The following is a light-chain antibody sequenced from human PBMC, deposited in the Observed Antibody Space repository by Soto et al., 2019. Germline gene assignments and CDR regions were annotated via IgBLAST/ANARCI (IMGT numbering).Light chain of an antibody. CDR2: DVT. V-gene: IGLV2-8*01. CDR1: SSDVGGYDY. CDR3: SLYSSNGSLI. Sequence: QSALTQPPSASGSPGQSVTISCTGTSSDVGGYDYVSWYQHHPGKAPKLIIYDVTKRPSGVPDRFSGSKSGNTASLTISGLQAEDETDYFCSLYSSNGSLIFGPGTKVTVL. J-gene: IGLJ1*01.